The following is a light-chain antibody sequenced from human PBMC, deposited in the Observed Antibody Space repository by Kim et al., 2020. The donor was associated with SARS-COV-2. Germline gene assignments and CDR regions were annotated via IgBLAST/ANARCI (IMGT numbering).Light chain of an antibody. J-gene: IGLJ2*01. CDR3: GTWESTLHDGGV. CDR2: DNN. CDR1: SSNIGNNM. V-gene: IGLV1-51*01. Sequence: KVTISCSGSSSNIGNNMVSWYQQVPGTAPKLLIYDNNKRPSGIPDRFSGSKSGTSATLDITGLQPGDEADYYCGTWESTLHDGGVFGGGTQLTVL.